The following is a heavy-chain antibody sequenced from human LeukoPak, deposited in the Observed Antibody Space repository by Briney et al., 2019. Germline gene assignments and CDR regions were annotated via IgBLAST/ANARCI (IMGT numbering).Heavy chain of an antibody. CDR3: ASLYQYYYDSSGYSDY. CDR1: GFTLSSYE. D-gene: IGHD3-22*01. V-gene: IGHV3-48*03. J-gene: IGHJ4*02. Sequence: PGGSLRLSCAASGFTLSSYEMNWVRQAPGKGLEWVSYISSSGSTIYYADSVKGRFTISRDNAKNSLYLQMNSLRAEDTAVYYCASLYQYYYDSSGYSDYWGQGTLVTVPS. CDR2: ISSSGSTI.